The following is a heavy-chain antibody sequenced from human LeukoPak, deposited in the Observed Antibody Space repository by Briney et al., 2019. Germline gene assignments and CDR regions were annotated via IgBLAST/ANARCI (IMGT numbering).Heavy chain of an antibody. J-gene: IGHJ4*02. Sequence: GESLKISCKGSGYSFTTYWIGWVRQMPGKGLEWVGIIYPGDSDTTYSPSFQGQVTISADRSISTTYLQLSSLKASDTAMYYCARHSDGSSSSYFDYWGQGTLVTVSS. CDR2: IYPGDSDT. V-gene: IGHV5-51*01. D-gene: IGHD6-6*01. CDR3: ARHSDGSSSSYFDY. CDR1: GYSFTTYW.